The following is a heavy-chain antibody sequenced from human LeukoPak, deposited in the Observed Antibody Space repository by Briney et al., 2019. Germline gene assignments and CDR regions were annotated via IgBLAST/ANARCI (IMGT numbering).Heavy chain of an antibody. J-gene: IGHJ3*02. CDR3: ARAPLHPYIGLHFSPPGAFDI. CDR1: GGTFSSHA. CDR2: IIPIFGTA. Sequence: ASVKVSCKASGGTFSSHAISWVRQAPGQGLEWMGGIIPIFGTANYAQKFQGRVTITTDESTSTAYKELSSLRSEGTAVYYCARAPLHPYIGLHFSPPGAFDIWGQGTMVTVSS. D-gene: IGHD2-21*01. V-gene: IGHV1-69*05.